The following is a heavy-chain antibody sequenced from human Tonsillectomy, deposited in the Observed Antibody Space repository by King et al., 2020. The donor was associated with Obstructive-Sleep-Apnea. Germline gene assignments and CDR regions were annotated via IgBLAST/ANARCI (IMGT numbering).Heavy chain of an antibody. CDR3: ARVGYYYDSSGYIREYAADY. CDR1: VGSISSYY. D-gene: IGHD3-22*01. CDR2: IYYSGST. V-gene: IGHV4-59*01. Sequence: QLQESGPGLVKPSETLSLTCTVSVGSISSYYWSWNRQPPGKGLEGIGYIYYSGSTNYNPSLKRRVTISVDTSKNQFSLKLSSVTAADTAVYYCARVGYYYDSSGYIREYAADYWGQGTLVTVSS. J-gene: IGHJ4*02.